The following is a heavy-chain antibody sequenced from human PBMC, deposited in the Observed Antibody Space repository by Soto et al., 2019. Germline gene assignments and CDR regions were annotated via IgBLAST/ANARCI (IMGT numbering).Heavy chain of an antibody. V-gene: IGHV3-23*01. CDR1: GFTFSSYA. CDR2: ISGSGGST. Sequence: LRLSCAASGFTFSSYAMSWVRQAPGKGLEWVSAISGSGGSTYYADSVKGRFTISRDNSKNTLYLQMNSLRAEDTAVYYCAKDRYDSSGYYYGRDPSYGMDVWGQGTTVTVSS. CDR3: AKDRYDSSGYYYGRDPSYGMDV. J-gene: IGHJ6*02. D-gene: IGHD3-22*01.